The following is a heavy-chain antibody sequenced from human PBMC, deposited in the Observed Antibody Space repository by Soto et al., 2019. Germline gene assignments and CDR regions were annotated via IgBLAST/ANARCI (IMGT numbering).Heavy chain of an antibody. CDR2: INPSGGST. D-gene: IGHD1-7*01. CDR3: AREVAGTTFNYYYGMDV. V-gene: IGHV1-46*01. Sequence: QVQLVQSGAEVKKPGASVKVSCKASGYTFTSYYVHWVRQAPGQGLEWMGIINPSGGSTSYAQKFQGRVTMTRDTSTSTVYMELSSLRSEDTAVYYCAREVAGTTFNYYYGMDVWGQGTTVTVSS. J-gene: IGHJ6*02. CDR1: GYTFTSYY.